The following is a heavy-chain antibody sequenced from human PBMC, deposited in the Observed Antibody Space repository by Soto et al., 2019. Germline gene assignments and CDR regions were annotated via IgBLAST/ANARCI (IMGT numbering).Heavy chain of an antibody. V-gene: IGHV3-30*18. CDR2: ISYDGSNT. J-gene: IGHJ4*02. CDR3: AKDRLNNYYGSGAPIDF. CDR1: GFTFSSYG. Sequence: GGSLRLSCAASGFTFSSYGMHWVRQAPGKGLEWVAVISYDGSNTYYADSVKGRFTISRDNSKNTLYLQMNSLRAEDTAVYYCAKDRLNNYYGSGAPIDFWGQGTMVTVSS. D-gene: IGHD3-10*01.